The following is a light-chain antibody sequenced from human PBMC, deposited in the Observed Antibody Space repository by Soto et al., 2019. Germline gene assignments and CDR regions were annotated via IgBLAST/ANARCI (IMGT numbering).Light chain of an antibody. V-gene: IGKV3-20*01. CDR3: QQYGSSLFT. CDR1: QSVSSKY. Sequence: EIVLTQSPGTLSLSPGERASLSCRASQSVSSKYLAWYQQKPGQAPRVLIYGTSIRASGVPERFSGGGSGTDFTLTITRLEPEDFAVYYCQQYGSSLFTFGPGTKVDFK. J-gene: IGKJ3*01. CDR2: GTS.